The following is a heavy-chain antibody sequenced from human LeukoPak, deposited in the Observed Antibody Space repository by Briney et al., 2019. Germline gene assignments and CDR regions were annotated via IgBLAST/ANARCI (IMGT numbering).Heavy chain of an antibody. CDR3: ARVAAGYSVNYFDY. CDR2: ISTGSSTT. J-gene: IGHJ4*02. V-gene: IGHV3-48*01. CDR1: EFAFSTYN. Sequence: GGSLRLSCAASEFAFSTYNMNWVRQAPGKGLGWVSYISTGSSTTYYADSVKGRFTISRDNVENSLYLQMNSLRGEDTAVYYCARVAAGYSVNYFDYWGQGTLVTVSS. D-gene: IGHD4-23*01.